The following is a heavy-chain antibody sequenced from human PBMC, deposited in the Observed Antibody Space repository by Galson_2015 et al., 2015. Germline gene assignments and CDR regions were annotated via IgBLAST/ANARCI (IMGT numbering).Heavy chain of an antibody. Sequence: SLRLSCAASEFTFSSYYMSWVRQAPGKGLEWVSSISSTTTYIYYADSEKGRFTISRDNAKNSLYLQMNSLGAEDTAVYYCARQILDYDFWSGYYPTNFDYWRQGTLVTVSS. V-gene: IGHV3-21*01. CDR3: ARQILDYDFWSGYYPTNFDY. J-gene: IGHJ4*02. D-gene: IGHD3-3*01. CDR2: ISSTTTYI. CDR1: EFTFSSYY.